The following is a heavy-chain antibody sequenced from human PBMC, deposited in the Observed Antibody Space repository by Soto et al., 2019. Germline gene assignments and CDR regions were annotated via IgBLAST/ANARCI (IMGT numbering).Heavy chain of an antibody. CDR1: GYTFTSYG. D-gene: IGHD2-2*01. V-gene: IGHV1-18*01. J-gene: IGHJ3*02. Sequence: QVQLVQSGAEVKKPGASVKVSCKASGYTFTSYGISWVRQAPGQGLEWMGWISAYNGNTNYAQKLQGRVTMTTDTSTSTAYMELRSLRSDDTAVYYCAVWGREVVVPAAISMRAFDIWGQGTMVTVSS. CDR3: AVWGREVVVPAAISMRAFDI. CDR2: ISAYNGNT.